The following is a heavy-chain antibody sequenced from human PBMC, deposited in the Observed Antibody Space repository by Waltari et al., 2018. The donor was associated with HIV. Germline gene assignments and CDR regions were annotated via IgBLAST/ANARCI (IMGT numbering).Heavy chain of an antibody. J-gene: IGHJ3*01. Sequence: EVQVVESGGGLVKPGGSLRVSCASFELTFEDGWMTWVRQAPGKGLEWVGRIKSKRDGGATDYAASVKGRFVISRDDSQNTLYLQMSGLRTEDTAMYYCTTGGYPTEAFDVWGQGTMVTVSP. V-gene: IGHV3-15*01. CDR1: ELTFEDGW. CDR3: TTGGYPTEAFDV. CDR2: IKSKRDGGAT. D-gene: IGHD5-12*01.